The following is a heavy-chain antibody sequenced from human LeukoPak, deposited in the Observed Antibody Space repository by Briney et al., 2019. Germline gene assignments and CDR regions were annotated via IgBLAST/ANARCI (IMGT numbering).Heavy chain of an antibody. V-gene: IGHV3-66*01. CDR2: IYSGGST. D-gene: IGHD6-13*01. J-gene: IGHJ4*02. CDR3: ARGGAGYSSSWYLKVNYFDY. Sequence: PGGSLRLSCAASGFTFSSYGMSWVRQAPGKGLEWVSVIYSGGSTYYADSVKGRFTISRDNSKNTLYLQMNSLRAEDTAVYYCARGGAGYSSSWYLKVNYFDYWGQGTLVTVSS. CDR1: GFTFSSYG.